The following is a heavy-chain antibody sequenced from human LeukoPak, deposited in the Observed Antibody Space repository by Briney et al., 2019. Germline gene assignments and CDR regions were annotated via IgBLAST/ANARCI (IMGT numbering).Heavy chain of an antibody. CDR2: ISGSGGST. CDR1: GFTFSGYA. V-gene: IGHV3-23*01. J-gene: IGHJ4*02. Sequence: GGSLRLSCAASGFTFSGYAMSWVRQAPGKGLEWVSAISGSGGSTYYADSVKGRFTISRDNSKNTLYLQMNSLRAEDTAVYYCAKGDIEEWLPHWDYWGQGTLVTVSS. CDR3: AKGDIEEWLPHWDY. D-gene: IGHD5-12*01.